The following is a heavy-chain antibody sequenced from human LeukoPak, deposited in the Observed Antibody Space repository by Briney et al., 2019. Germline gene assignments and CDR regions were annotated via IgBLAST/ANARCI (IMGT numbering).Heavy chain of an antibody. CDR2: IYSDESTT. J-gene: IGHJ4*02. CDR1: GFTVSSNY. V-gene: IGHV3-74*01. Sequence: GGSLRLSCAASGFTVSSNYMSWVRQAPGKGLEWVSRIYSDESTTSYADSVKGRFTISRDNAKNTPFLQMNSLRVEDTGVYYCARDIALADTGPHFDFWGQGALVTVSS. D-gene: IGHD6-19*01. CDR3: ARDIALADTGPHFDF.